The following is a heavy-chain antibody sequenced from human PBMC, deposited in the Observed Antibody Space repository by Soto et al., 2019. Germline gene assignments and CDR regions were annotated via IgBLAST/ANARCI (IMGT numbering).Heavy chain of an antibody. CDR1: GCTLTEYF. Sequence: AAVKVSCKASGCTLTEYFMHWVRQAPGQGFEWMGWINPKSGDTNHAQKFQGRVTMTRDTSSSAANMELSRLRSDDTAVYYCARSSGSYSYYGLDVWGQGTTVTVSS. V-gene: IGHV1-2*02. CDR3: ARSSGSYSYYGLDV. CDR2: INPKSGDT. J-gene: IGHJ6*02. D-gene: IGHD1-26*01.